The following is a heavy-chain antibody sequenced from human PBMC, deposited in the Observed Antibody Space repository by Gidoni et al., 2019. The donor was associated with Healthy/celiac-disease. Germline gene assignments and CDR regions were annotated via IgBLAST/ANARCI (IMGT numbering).Heavy chain of an antibody. CDR1: GGSFSGHY. CDR2: INHSGST. J-gene: IGHJ4*02. Sequence: QVQLQQWGAGLLKPSETLSLTCAVYGGSFSGHYWSWIRQPPGKGLEWIGEINHSGSTNYNPSLKSRVTIAVDTSKNQFSLKLSSVTAADTAVYYCARDRDYGSGSYDYWGQGTLVTVSS. CDR3: ARDRDYGSGSYDY. V-gene: IGHV4-34*01. D-gene: IGHD3-10*01.